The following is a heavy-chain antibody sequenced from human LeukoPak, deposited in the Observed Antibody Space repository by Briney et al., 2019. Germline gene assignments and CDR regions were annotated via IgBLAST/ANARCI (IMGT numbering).Heavy chain of an antibody. CDR2: IRYDGSNK. Sequence: GGSQRLSCAASGFTFSSYGMHWVRQAPGKGLEWVAFIRYDGSNKYYADSVKGRFTISRDNSKNTLYLQMNSLRAEDTAVYYCAKDPIVVVPAAKWDAFDIWGQGTMVTVSS. V-gene: IGHV3-30*02. CDR3: AKDPIVVVPAAKWDAFDI. D-gene: IGHD2-2*01. J-gene: IGHJ3*02. CDR1: GFTFSSYG.